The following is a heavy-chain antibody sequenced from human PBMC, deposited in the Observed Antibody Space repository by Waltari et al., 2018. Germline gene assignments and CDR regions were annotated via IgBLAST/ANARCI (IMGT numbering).Heavy chain of an antibody. CDR2: IYYSGST. Sequence: QLQLQESGPGLVKPSETLSLTCPVSGGSISRSNYYWGLIRQPPGKGLKWIENIYYSGSTYYNPSLKSRVTISVDTSKNQFSLKLSSVTAADTAVYYCARLGYSGGYLGFDYWGQGTPVTVSS. J-gene: IGHJ4*02. D-gene: IGHD3-10*01. V-gene: IGHV4-39*07. CDR1: GGSISRSNYY. CDR3: ARLGYSGGYLGFDY.